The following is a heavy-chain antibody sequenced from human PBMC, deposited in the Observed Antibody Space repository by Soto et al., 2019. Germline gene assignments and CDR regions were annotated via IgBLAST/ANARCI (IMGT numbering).Heavy chain of an antibody. V-gene: IGHV1-69*13. J-gene: IGHJ4*02. CDR1: GGTFSSYA. CDR3: ARGNLSSSWYNQGTCFDY. Sequence: ASVKVSCKASGGTFSSYAISWVRQAPGQGLEWMGGIIPIFGTANYAQKFQGRVTITADESTSTAYMELSSLRSEDTAVYYCARGNLSSSWYNQGTCFDYWGQGTLVTVSS. CDR2: IIPIFGTA. D-gene: IGHD6-13*01.